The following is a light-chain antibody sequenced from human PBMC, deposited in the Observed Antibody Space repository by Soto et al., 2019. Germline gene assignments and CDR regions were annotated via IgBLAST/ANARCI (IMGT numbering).Light chain of an antibody. CDR2: GAS. Sequence: EIVMTQSPATLSLSPGERATLSCRASQSVSSDLAWYQQKPGQAPRLLIYGASTRATGIPARFSGGGSGTRFTLTISSLQSEDFAVYYCQQYNAWYTFGQGTRLEIK. V-gene: IGKV3-15*01. CDR1: QSVSSD. CDR3: QQYNAWYT. J-gene: IGKJ2*01.